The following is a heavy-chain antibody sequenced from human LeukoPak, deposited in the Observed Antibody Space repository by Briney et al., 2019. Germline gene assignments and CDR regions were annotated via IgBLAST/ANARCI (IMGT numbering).Heavy chain of an antibody. CDR1: GYSFTTYW. Sequence: GESLRISCKVSGYSFTTYWISWVRQMPGKGLEWMGRINPSDSYTDYAPSFQGHVTISADRSLSTAYLQWYSLKASDTAMYYCARQDFWGQGTLVTVSS. J-gene: IGHJ4*02. CDR2: INPSDSYT. CDR3: ARQDF. V-gene: IGHV5-10-1*01.